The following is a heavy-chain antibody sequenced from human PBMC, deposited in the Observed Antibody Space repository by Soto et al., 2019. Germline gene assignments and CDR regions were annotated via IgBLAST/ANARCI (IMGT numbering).Heavy chain of an antibody. V-gene: IGHV1-18*01. CDR2: ISAYNGNT. J-gene: IGHJ6*03. Sequence: ASAKVSCKASGYTFTSYGISWVRQAPGQGLEWMGWISAYNGNTNYAQKLQGRVTMTTDTSTSTAYMELRSLRSDDTAVYYCAREGSSSEYYYYYYMDVWGKGTTVTVSS. CDR1: GYTFTSYG. D-gene: IGHD6-6*01. CDR3: AREGSSSEYYYYYYMDV.